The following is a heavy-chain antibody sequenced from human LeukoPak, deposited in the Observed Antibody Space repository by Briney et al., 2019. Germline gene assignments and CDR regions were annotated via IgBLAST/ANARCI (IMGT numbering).Heavy chain of an antibody. V-gene: IGHV3-20*04. D-gene: IGHD3-22*01. CDR2: INWNGGST. CDR3: ARESNEYYYDSSGYPWFDP. J-gene: IGHJ5*02. Sequence: RGGSLRLSCAASGFTFDDYGMSWVRQAPGKGLEWVSGINWNGGSTGYADSVKGRFTISRDNAKNSLYLQMNSLRAEDTALYYCARESNEYYYDSSGYPWFDPWGQGTLVTVSS. CDR1: GFTFDDYG.